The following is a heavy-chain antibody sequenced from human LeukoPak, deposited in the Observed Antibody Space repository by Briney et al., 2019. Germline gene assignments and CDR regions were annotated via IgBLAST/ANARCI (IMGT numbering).Heavy chain of an antibody. V-gene: IGHV4-39*01. Sequence: PSETLSLTCIVSGGSIRNYNNYWGWIRQPPGKGLEWIGSVYYTGSTHYNPSLQSRITVSIDTSKNQFSLKLSSVTAADTAVYYCVRHHKYCSSTSCYKVGDPTDAFAIWGLGTMVTVSS. CDR1: GGSIRNYNNY. D-gene: IGHD2-2*01. CDR2: VYYTGST. CDR3: VRHHKYCSSTSCYKVGDPTDAFAI. J-gene: IGHJ3*02.